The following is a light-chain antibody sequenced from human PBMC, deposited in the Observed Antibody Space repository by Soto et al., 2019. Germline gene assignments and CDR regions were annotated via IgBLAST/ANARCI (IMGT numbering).Light chain of an antibody. CDR2: AAS. CDR1: QSVSVNS. CDR3: QQYGGSPFT. J-gene: IGKJ3*01. V-gene: IGKV3-20*01. Sequence: EIVLTQSPGTLSLSPGERATLSCRASQSVSVNSLAWYQQKGGQAPRLLIYAASTRATGVPDRFRGTGSGTDFALTISRLETDESAVYYCQQYGGSPFTFGPGTKVDIK.